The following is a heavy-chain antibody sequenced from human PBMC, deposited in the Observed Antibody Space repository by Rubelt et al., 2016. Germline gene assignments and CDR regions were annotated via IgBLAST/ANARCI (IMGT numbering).Heavy chain of an antibody. D-gene: IGHD2-2*01. V-gene: IGHV4-31*03. Sequence: QVQLQESGPGLVKPSQTLSLTCTVSDDSISSYKYVWTWIRHRPGRGLEWIGYIPYSGDTYYNPSLQSRVTLSIDTSKKQFSLRLTSVTAADTAVYYCARGFGRGPAAMLLDYYGMDVWGQGTTVSVAS. J-gene: IGHJ6*02. CDR1: DDSISSYKYV. CDR2: IPYSGDT. CDR3: ARGFGRGPAAMLLDYYGMDV.